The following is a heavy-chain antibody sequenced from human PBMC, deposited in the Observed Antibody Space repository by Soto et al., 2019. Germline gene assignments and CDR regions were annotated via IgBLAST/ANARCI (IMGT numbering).Heavy chain of an antibody. Sequence: GSLRLSCAASGFTFSSYAMHWVRQAPGKGLEWVAVISYDGSNKYYADSVKGRFTISRDNSKNTLYLQMNSLRAEDTAVYYCARESRQQWLVRAADYYFDYWGQGTLVTVSS. CDR1: GFTFSSYA. D-gene: IGHD6-19*01. CDR3: ARESRQQWLVRAADYYFDY. J-gene: IGHJ4*02. V-gene: IGHV3-30-3*01. CDR2: ISYDGSNK.